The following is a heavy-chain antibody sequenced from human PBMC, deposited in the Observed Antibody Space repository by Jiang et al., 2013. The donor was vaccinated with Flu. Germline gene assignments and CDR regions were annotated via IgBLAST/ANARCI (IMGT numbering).Heavy chain of an antibody. CDR1: GFTFDDYA. Sequence: VQLLESGGGLVQPGGSLRLSCAASGFTFDDYAMHWVRQAPGKGLEWVSGISWNSGSIGYADSVKGRFTISRDNAKNSLYLQMNSLRAEDTALYYCAKSDSGSYMGPIDYWGPGNPWSPSPQ. V-gene: IGHV3-9*01. D-gene: IGHD1-26*01. CDR3: AKSDSGSYMGPIDY. CDR2: ISWNSGSI. J-gene: IGHJ4*02.